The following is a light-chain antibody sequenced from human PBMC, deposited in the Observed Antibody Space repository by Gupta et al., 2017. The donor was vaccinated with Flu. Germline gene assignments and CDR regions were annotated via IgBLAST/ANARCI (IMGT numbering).Light chain of an antibody. CDR3: QHYDDFPLT. Sequence: DIKITQPPSSLSAPVGERVTITCPASQDISHYLNWYQQKPGKAPKVLIDDATTLETGVPSRFRRRGSGTDFTFTISILQPEDIATYYCQHYDDFPLTFGGGTKVELK. CDR2: DAT. J-gene: IGKJ4*01. V-gene: IGKV1-33*01. CDR1: QDISHY.